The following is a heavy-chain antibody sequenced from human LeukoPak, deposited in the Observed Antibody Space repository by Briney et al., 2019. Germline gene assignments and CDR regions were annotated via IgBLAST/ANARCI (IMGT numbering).Heavy chain of an antibody. CDR2: INPNSGGT. D-gene: IGHD4-17*01. J-gene: IGHJ4*02. Sequence: ASVKVSCKASGYTFTGYYMHWVRQAPGQGLEWMGWINPNSGGTNYAQKFQGRVTMARDTSISTAYMELSRLRSDDTAVYYCARDSGSTEYGDYSVVVYWGQGTLVTVSS. V-gene: IGHV1-2*02. CDR3: ARDSGSTEYGDYSVVVY. CDR1: GYTFTGYY.